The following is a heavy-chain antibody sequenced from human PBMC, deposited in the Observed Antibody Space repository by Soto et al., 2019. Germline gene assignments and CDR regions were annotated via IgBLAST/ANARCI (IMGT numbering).Heavy chain of an antibody. V-gene: IGHV3-30-3*01. CDR3: AREISGWYGALDY. D-gene: IGHD6-19*01. Sequence: ESGGGVVQPGRSLRLSCAASGFTFSSYAMHWVRQAPGKGLEWVAVISYDGSNKYYADSVKGRFTISRDNSKNTLYLQMNSLGAEDTAVYYCAREISGWYGALDYWGQGTLVTVSS. CDR2: ISYDGSNK. CDR1: GFTFSSYA. J-gene: IGHJ4*02.